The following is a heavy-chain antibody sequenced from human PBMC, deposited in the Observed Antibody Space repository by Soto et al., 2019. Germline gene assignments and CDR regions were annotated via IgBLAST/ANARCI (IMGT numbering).Heavy chain of an antibody. D-gene: IGHD3-16*01. V-gene: IGHV2-5*02. J-gene: IGHJ3*01. CDR3: ASREEDDYVWVSYKDDLDV. CDR1: GFSLSSSGVG. Sequence: QITLKESGPTLVKPTQPLTLTCTFSGFSLSSSGVGVGWIRQPPGKALEWLALINGDDGERYTPSLKTRLTSTKDTSKYHVVLTMTNMYPVDTATYYYASREEDDYVWVSYKDDLDVLCQGTMVNV. CDR2: INGDDGE.